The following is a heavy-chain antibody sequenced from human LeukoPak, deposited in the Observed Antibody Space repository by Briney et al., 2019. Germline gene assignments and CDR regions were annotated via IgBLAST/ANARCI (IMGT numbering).Heavy chain of an antibody. J-gene: IGHJ3*02. D-gene: IGHD6-13*01. V-gene: IGHV4-59*12. Sequence: PSETLSLTCTVSGGSINGYYWSWIRQPPGKGLEWIGYIYYSGSTNYNPSLKNRVTISVDTSKNQFSLKLTSVTAADTAVYYCAKDYSSWSTRGHGAFDIWGQGTMVTVSS. CDR3: AKDYSSWSTRGHGAFDI. CDR2: IYYSGST. CDR1: GGSINGYY.